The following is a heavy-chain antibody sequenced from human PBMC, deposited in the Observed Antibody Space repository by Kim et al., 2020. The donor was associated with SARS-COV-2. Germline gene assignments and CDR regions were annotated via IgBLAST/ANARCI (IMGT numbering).Heavy chain of an antibody. V-gene: IGHV1-46*01. Sequence: FQGRVTMTRDTSTSTVYMELSSLRSEDTAVYYCARDALPLLYSSSSHCDYWGQGTLVTVSS. CDR3: ARDALPLLYSSSSHCDY. J-gene: IGHJ4*02. D-gene: IGHD6-6*01.